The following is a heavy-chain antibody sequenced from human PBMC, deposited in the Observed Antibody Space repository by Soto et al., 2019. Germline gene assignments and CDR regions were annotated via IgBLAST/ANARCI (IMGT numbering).Heavy chain of an antibody. J-gene: IGHJ4*02. D-gene: IGHD3-10*01. V-gene: IGHV3-9*01. Sequence: EVQLVESGGGLVQPGRSLRLSCAASGFTFDDYAMHWVRQAPGKGLEWVSGISWDSGSIGYADSVKGRFTISRDNAKNSLYLQMNSLRAEDTALYYCAKGSVWFGEQYYFDYWGQGTLVTVSS. CDR2: ISWDSGSI. CDR1: GFTFDDYA. CDR3: AKGSVWFGEQYYFDY.